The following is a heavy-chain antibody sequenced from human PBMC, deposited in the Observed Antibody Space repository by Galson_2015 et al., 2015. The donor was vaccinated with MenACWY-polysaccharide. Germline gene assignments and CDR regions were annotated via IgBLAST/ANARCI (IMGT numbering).Heavy chain of an antibody. D-gene: IGHD3-10*01. V-gene: IGHV3-23*01. Sequence: SLRLSCAASGFTFSSYSMNWVRQDPGKGLEWVSGLSASGDKTYYADSVKGRFTISRDNSKNTLYLRMNSLRAEDTAIYHCVKSGQGNLGYSMFRGVDYWGRGTLATVSS. CDR2: LSASGDKT. CDR1: GFTFSSYS. J-gene: IGHJ4*02. CDR3: VKSGQGNLGYSMFRGVDY.